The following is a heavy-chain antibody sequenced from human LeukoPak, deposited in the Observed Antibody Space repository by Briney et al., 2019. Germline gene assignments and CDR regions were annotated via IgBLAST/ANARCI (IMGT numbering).Heavy chain of an antibody. Sequence: KPGRSLRLSCAASGFDFSDAWMSWARQAPGKGLEWVARIKSHRDGTTTDYAAPVKGRFTVSRDDSKNTLYLQLESLKIEDTAFYYCTTYFPLYTSGFDYWGQGTLVTVSS. CDR2: IKSHRDGTTT. CDR3: TTYFPLYTSGFDY. CDR1: GFDFSDAW. J-gene: IGHJ4*02. V-gene: IGHV3-15*01. D-gene: IGHD3-9*01.